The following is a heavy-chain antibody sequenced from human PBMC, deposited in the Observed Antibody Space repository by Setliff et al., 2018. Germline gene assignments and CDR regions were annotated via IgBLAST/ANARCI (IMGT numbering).Heavy chain of an antibody. D-gene: IGHD1-7*01. CDR3: ARGNYAYWYFDL. V-gene: IGHV4-31*03. CDR1: GDSLSGDNYF. CDR2: IYYTGKT. Sequence: SETLSLTCTVSGDSLSGDNYFWSWIRHLPGKGLQWLGHIYYTGKTYYNPSLKSRLEMSVDTSKREFALRLSSVTAADTAIYFCARGNYAYWYFDLWGRGTLVTVSS. J-gene: IGHJ2*01.